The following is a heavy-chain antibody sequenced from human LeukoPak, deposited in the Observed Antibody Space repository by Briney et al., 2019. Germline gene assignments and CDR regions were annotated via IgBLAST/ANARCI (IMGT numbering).Heavy chain of an antibody. Sequence: SQTLSLTCTVSGGSISSGDYYWSWIRQPPGKGLEWIGYIYYSGSTYYNPSLKSRVTISVDTYKNQFSLKLSSVTAADTAVYYCARVTMIVVARGFDYWGQGTLVTVSS. J-gene: IGHJ4*02. D-gene: IGHD3-22*01. CDR3: ARVTMIVVARGFDY. CDR2: IYYSGST. V-gene: IGHV4-30-4*08. CDR1: GGSISSGDYY.